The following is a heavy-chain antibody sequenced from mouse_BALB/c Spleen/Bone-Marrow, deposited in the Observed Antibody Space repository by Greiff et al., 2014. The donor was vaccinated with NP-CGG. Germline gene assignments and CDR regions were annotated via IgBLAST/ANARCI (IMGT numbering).Heavy chain of an antibody. D-gene: IGHD2-1*01. J-gene: IGHJ3*01. Sequence: EVQLQQSGPELVKPGASVKISCKASGYSFTDYFMNWVKQSHGKSLEWIGRINPYNGDTFYNQKFKGKATLTVDKSSSTAHMERLSLTSEDSAVYDCGSDGNAYWGQGTLVTVSA. CDR3: GSDGNAY. V-gene: IGHV1-37*01. CDR2: INPYNGDT. CDR1: GYSFTDYF.